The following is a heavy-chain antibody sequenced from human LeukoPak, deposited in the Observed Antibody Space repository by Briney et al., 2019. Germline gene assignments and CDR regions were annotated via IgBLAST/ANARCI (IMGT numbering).Heavy chain of an antibody. CDR2: IWYDGSNK. CDR1: GFTFSSYG. CDR3: AKGRSSGYYFFDY. J-gene: IGHJ4*02. D-gene: IGHD3-22*01. V-gene: IGHV3-33*06. Sequence: GGSLRLSCAASGFTFSSYGMHWVRQAPGKGLEWVAVIWYDGSNKYYADSVKGRFTISRDNSKNTLYLQMNSLRAEDTAVYYCAKGRSSGYYFFDYWGQGTLVTVSS.